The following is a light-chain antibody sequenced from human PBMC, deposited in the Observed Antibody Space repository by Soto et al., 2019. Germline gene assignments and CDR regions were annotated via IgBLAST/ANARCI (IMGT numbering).Light chain of an antibody. J-gene: IGLJ1*01. CDR1: GSDVGGYNY. Sequence: QSALTQPASVSGSPGQSITISCTGTGSDVGGYNYVSWYQQHPGKAPKLMIYDVSNRPSGVSNRFSGSKSGNTASLTISGLQAEDEADYYCSSYTSSSTRVFGTGTKVT. V-gene: IGLV2-14*01. CDR3: SSYTSSSTRV. CDR2: DVS.